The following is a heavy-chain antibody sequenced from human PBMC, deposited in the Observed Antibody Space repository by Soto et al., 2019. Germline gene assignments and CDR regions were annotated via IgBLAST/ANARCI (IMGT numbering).Heavy chain of an antibody. CDR1: GGSISSYY. Sequence: PSETLSLTCTVSGGSISSYYWSWIRQPPGKGLEWIGYIYYSGSTNYNPSLKSRVTISVDTSKNQFSLKLSSVTAADTAVYYCARRYGYALDIWGQGPMVTVS. CDR2: IYYSGST. D-gene: IGHD4-17*01. V-gene: IGHV4-59*01. CDR3: ARRYGYALDI. J-gene: IGHJ3*02.